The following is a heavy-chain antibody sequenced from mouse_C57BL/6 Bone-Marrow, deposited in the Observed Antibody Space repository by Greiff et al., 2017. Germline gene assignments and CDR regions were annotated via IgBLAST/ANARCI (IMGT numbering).Heavy chain of an antibody. CDR1: GYAFSSSW. CDR3: ARGGYDAWLAY. CDR2: IYPGDGDT. Sequence: QVQLQQSGPELVKPGASVKISCKASGYAFSSSWMNWVKQRPGKGLEWIGRIYPGDGDTNYNGKFKGKATLTADKSSSTAYMQLNDLTSEDSAVYFCARGGYDAWLAYWGQGTLVTVSA. V-gene: IGHV1-82*01. J-gene: IGHJ3*01. D-gene: IGHD2-2*01.